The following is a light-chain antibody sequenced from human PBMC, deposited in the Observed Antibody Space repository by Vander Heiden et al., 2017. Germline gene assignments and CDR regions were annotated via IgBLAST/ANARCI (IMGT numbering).Light chain of an antibody. Sequence: QTVVTQAPSFSVSPGGTVTLTCGLSSGSVSGSNYPSWYQQTPGQAPRTLIYSTNSRSSGVPDRFSGSILGNKAALTITGAQADDECYYYCVLYLGSGIWVFGGGTKLTVL. V-gene: IGLV8-61*01. CDR2: STN. CDR1: SGSVSGSNY. J-gene: IGLJ3*02. CDR3: VLYLGSGIWV.